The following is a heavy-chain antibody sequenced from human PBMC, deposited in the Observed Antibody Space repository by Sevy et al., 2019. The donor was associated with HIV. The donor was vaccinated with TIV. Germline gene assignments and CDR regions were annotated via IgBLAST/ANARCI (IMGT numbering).Heavy chain of an antibody. J-gene: IGHJ5*02. CDR2: IYYSGST. V-gene: IGHV4-31*03. D-gene: IGHD1-26*01. Sequence: SETLSLTCTVSGGSISSGGYYWSWIRQHPGKGLEWIGYIYYSGSTYYNPSLKSRVTISVDTSKNQFSLKLSSVTAADMAVYYCARVWIVGAQASWFDPWGQGTLVTVSS. CDR1: GGSISSGGYY. CDR3: ARVWIVGAQASWFDP.